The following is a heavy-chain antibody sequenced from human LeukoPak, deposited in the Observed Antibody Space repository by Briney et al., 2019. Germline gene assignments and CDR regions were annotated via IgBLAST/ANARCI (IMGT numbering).Heavy chain of an antibody. D-gene: IGHD6-13*01. CDR2: INHSGST. Sequence: SETLSLTCAVYGGSFSGYYWSWIRQPPGKGLEWIREINHSGSTNYNPSLKSRVTISVDTSKNQFSLKLSSVTAADTAVYYCARLSSSSWSRGGGFDYWGQGTLVTVSS. J-gene: IGHJ4*02. CDR3: ARLSSSSWSRGGGFDY. V-gene: IGHV4-34*01. CDR1: GGSFSGYY.